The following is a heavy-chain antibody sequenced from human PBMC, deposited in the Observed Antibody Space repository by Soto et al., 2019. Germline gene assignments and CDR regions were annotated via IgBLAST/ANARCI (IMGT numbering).Heavy chain of an antibody. CDR3: AKSWELRRVFAS. Sequence: QVQLQESGPGLVKTSGTLSLTCAVSGASIISENWWTWVRQSPGKGLEWIGEIHHTGSTTYNPSLDSRVTMSVDKSKNHFSLILSSVTAADTALYYCAKSWELRRVFASWGQGTLVTVSS. CDR1: GASIISENW. CDR2: IHHTGST. J-gene: IGHJ4*02. V-gene: IGHV4-4*02. D-gene: IGHD1-26*01.